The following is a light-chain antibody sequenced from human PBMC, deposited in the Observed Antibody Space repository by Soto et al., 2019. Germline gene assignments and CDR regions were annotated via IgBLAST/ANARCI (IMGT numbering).Light chain of an antibody. CDR1: QSIYIY. Sequence: DIQMTQSPSSLSASVGDTVTITCRASQSIYIYLNWYQQTPGKAPNLLIFGASTLQSGVPSRFSGSGSGTDFTLTMSGLQPEDFATYYCQQSYSPITFGQGTRLEIK. CDR3: QQSYSPIT. CDR2: GAS. V-gene: IGKV1-39*01. J-gene: IGKJ5*01.